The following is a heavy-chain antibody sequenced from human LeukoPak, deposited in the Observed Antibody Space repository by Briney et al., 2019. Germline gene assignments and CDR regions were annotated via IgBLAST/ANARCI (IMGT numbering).Heavy chain of an antibody. Sequence: SETLSLTCAVYGGSFSGYYWSWIRQPPGKGLEWIGEINHSGSTNYNPSLKSRVTISVDTSKNQFSLKLSSVTAADTAVYYCARAAVYHIFDYWGQGTLVTVSS. J-gene: IGHJ4*02. CDR3: ARAAVYHIFDY. CDR2: INHSGST. D-gene: IGHD2-2*01. V-gene: IGHV4-34*01. CDR1: GGSFSGYY.